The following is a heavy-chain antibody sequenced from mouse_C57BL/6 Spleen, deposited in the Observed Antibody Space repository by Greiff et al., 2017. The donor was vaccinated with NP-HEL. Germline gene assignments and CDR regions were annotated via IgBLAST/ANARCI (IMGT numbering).Heavy chain of an antibody. V-gene: IGHV1-75*01. CDR1: GYTFTDYY. D-gene: IGHD1-1*01. J-gene: IGHJ4*01. Sequence: LQESGPELVKPGASVKISCKASGYTFTDYYINWVKQRPGQGLEWIGWIFPGSGSTYYNEKFKGKATLTVDKSSSTAYMLLSSLTSEDSAVYFCARASITTVGAMDYWGQGTSVTVSS. CDR2: IFPGSGST. CDR3: ARASITTVGAMDY.